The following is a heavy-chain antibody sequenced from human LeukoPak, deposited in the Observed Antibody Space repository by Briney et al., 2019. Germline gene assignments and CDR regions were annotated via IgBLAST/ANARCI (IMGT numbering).Heavy chain of an antibody. CDR2: ISYDGSNK. CDR3: AKDHSPNCSGGSCYPDAFDI. CDR1: GFTFSSYG. Sequence: PGRSLRLSCAASGFTFSSYGMHWVRQAPGKGLEWVAVISYDGSNKYYADSVKGRFTISRDNSKNTLYLQMNSLRAEDTAVYYCAKDHSPNCSGGSCYPDAFDIWGQGTMVTVSS. D-gene: IGHD2-15*01. V-gene: IGHV3-30*18. J-gene: IGHJ3*02.